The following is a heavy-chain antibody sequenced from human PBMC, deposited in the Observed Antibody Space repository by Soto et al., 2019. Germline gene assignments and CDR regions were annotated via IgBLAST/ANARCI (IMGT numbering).Heavy chain of an antibody. V-gene: IGHV1-3*01. J-gene: IGHJ6*02. CDR2: INAGNGNT. CDR3: ARGGAYYDSSGYYYYYYGMDV. D-gene: IGHD3-22*01. CDR1: GYTFTSYA. Sequence: ASVKVSCKASGYTFTSYAMHWVRQAPGQRLEWMGWINAGNGNTKYSQKFQGRVTITRDTSASTAYMEPSSLRSEDTAVYYCARGGAYYDSSGYYYYYYGMDVWGQGTTVTVSS.